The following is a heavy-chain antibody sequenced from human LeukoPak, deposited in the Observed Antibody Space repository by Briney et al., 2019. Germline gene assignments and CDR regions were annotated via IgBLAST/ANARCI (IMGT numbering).Heavy chain of an antibody. CDR3: AKEARYSYGGDFFAY. Sequence: PGGSLRLSCAASQFTFSSYAMTWVRQAPVKGLEWVSVISGSGSSTEYADSVKGRFTISRGNSKNTLYLQMNSLRAAETPVYYCAKEARYSYGGDFFAYWGQGTLVTVSS. J-gene: IGHJ4*02. D-gene: IGHD5-18*01. CDR1: QFTFSSYA. V-gene: IGHV3-23*01. CDR2: ISGSGSST.